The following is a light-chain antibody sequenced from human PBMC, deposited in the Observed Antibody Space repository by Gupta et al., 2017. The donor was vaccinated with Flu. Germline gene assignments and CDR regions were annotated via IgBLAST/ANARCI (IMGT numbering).Light chain of an antibody. Sequence: DIVLTQSPDSLAVSLGERATINCKSSQSVLYSSNNKNYLAWYQQKPGQPPKLLIYWASTRESGVPDRVSGSGSGTDFTLTISSLQAEDVAVDDCQQYYSTPRRTFGEGTKVEIK. J-gene: IGKJ4*02. CDR2: WAS. CDR1: QSVLYSSNNKNY. V-gene: IGKV4-1*01. CDR3: QQYYSTPRRT.